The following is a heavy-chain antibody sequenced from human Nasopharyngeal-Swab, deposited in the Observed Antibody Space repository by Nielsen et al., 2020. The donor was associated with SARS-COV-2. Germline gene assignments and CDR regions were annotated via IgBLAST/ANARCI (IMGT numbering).Heavy chain of an antibody. J-gene: IGHJ4*02. CDR2: IYYPGRT. D-gene: IGHD5-24*01. CDR1: GGYISHGAYN. CDR3: ARGKGDAYRNFDY. Sequence: SETLSLTCTVSGGYISHGAYNWNWIRQHPGQGLEWIGYIYYPGRTSYNPSLKSRVSISIDASRRQFSLNLVFMSAADTAVYYCARGKGDAYRNFDYWDQGTLVTVSS. V-gene: IGHV4-31*03.